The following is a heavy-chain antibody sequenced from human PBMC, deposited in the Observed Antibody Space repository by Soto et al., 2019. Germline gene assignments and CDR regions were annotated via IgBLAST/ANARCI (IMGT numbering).Heavy chain of an antibody. J-gene: IGHJ5*01. D-gene: IGHD3-16*01. Sequence: SETLSLTCTVSGGSISSSRYYWAWIRQPPGRGLEWIGNIYYSGSTYNNLSLKSRLTISVETSKNQFSLTLNSVTAADTAVYYCATDPGGPPLNRFDSWGHGTLVTVSS. CDR2: IYYSGST. CDR3: ATDPGGPPLNRFDS. CDR1: GGSISSSRYY. V-gene: IGHV4-39*07.